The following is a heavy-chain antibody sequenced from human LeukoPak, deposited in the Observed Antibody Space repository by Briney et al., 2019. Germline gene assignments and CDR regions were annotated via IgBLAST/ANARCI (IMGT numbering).Heavy chain of an antibody. CDR2: INHSGST. Sequence: SETLSLTCAVYGGSFSGYYWSWIRQPPGKGLEWIGEINHSGSTNYNPSLKSRVTISVDTSKNQFSLKLSSVTAADRAVYYGVRRIGYSSSLDYWGQGMLVTVSS. CDR3: VRRIGYSSSLDY. CDR1: GGSFSGYY. J-gene: IGHJ4*02. D-gene: IGHD6-13*01. V-gene: IGHV4-34*01.